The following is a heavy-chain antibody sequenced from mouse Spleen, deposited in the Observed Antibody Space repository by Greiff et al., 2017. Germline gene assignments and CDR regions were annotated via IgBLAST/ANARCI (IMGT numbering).Heavy chain of an antibody. J-gene: IGHJ4*01. Sequence: EVMLVESGGGLVKPGGSLKLSCAASGFAFSSYDMSWVRQTPEKRLEWVAYISSGGGSTFYTDTVKGRFTISRDNAKNTLYLQMSSLKSEDTAMYYCARHDYDGDYAMDYWGQGTSVTVSS. CDR3: ARHDYDGDYAMDY. D-gene: IGHD2-4*01. CDR1: GFAFSSYD. CDR2: ISSGGGST. V-gene: IGHV5-12-1*01.